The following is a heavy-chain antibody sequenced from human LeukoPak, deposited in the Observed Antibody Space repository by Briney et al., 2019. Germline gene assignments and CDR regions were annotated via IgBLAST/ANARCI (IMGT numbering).Heavy chain of an antibody. D-gene: IGHD2-21*02. V-gene: IGHV4-61*02. J-gene: IGHJ6*03. CDR2: IYTSGST. CDR3: ARITCGGDCRAHYYHYYMDI. Sequence: SETLSLTCTVSGGSLSSGSYYWSWIRQPAGKGLEWIGRIYTSGSTKYNPSLRSRVTISVDTSRNQFSLKLSSVTAADTAVYYCARITCGGDCRAHYYHYYMDIWGKGTRVT. CDR1: GGSLSSGSYY.